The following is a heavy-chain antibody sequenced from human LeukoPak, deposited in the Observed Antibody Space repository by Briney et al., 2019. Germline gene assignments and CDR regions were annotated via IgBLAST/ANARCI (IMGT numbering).Heavy chain of an antibody. CDR1: GFTFTSYD. D-gene: IGHD3-3*01. CDR2: MNPNTGNT. CDR3: ARDAHALRFLEWLLPPHWFDP. J-gene: IGHJ5*02. Sequence: ASVKVSCKASGFTFTSYDINWVRQASGQGLEWMGWMNPNTGNTGFAQKFQGRVTMTRDTSISTAYMELRGLTSEDTAVYYCARDAHALRFLEWLLPPHWFDPWGQGTLVTVSS. V-gene: IGHV1-8*01.